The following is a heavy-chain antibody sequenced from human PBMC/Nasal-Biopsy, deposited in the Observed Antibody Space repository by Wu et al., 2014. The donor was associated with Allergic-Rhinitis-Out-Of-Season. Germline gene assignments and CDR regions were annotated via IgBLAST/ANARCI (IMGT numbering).Heavy chain of an antibody. D-gene: IGHD3-10*01. CDR1: GGSVSSSGYY. V-gene: IGHV4-39*01. J-gene: IGHJ6*03. CDR3: ARPGRFGESYYYYLDV. CDR2: IYYSGGT. Sequence: TLSLTCTVSGGSVSSSGYYWGWIRQPPGRGMGVDWNDIYYSGGTYYNPSLKSRVTISVDTSKNQFSLKLSSVTAADTAVYYCARPGRFGESYYYYLDVWGKGTTVTVSS.